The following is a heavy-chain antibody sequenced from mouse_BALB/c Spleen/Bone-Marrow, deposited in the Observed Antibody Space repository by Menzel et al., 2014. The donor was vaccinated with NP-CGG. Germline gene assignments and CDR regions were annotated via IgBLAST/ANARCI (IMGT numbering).Heavy chain of an antibody. V-gene: IGHV5-9-4*01. CDR3: ARDSSGYFDY. Sequence: EVMLVESGGGLVMPGGSLKLSCAASGFTFSSYAMSWVRQSPEKRLEWVAEISSGGSYTYYPDTVTGRFTISRDNAKNTLYLEMSSLRSEDTAMYYCARDSSGYFDYWGQGTTLTVSS. D-gene: IGHD3-1*01. CDR2: ISSGGSYT. CDR1: GFTFSSYA. J-gene: IGHJ2*01.